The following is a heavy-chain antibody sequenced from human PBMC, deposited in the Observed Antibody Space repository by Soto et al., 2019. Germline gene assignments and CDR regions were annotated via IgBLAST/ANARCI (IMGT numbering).Heavy chain of an antibody. V-gene: IGHV4-59*03. CDR2: IHYSGTT. D-gene: IGHD5-18*01. CDR3: AMDTATPVRFDH. J-gene: IGHJ4*02. Sequence: QVQLQESGPGVVKSSETLSLTCTVSRGSISTYYWGWIRQPPGKGLEWIGYIHYSGTTDSNPSLKSRVTISVDTSKNQFSLQLRALTAADTAMYSCAMDTATPVRFDHWGQGTQVTVSS. CDR1: RGSISTYY.